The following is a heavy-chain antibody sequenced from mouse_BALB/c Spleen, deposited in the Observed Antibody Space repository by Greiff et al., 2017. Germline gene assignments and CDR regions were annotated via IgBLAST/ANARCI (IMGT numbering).Heavy chain of an antibody. V-gene: IGHV5-12-2*01. J-gene: IGHJ2*01. CDR1: GFTFSSYT. Sequence: EVQGVESGGGLVQPGGSLKLSCAASGFTFSSYTMSWVRQTPEKRLEWVAYISNGGGSTYYPDTVKGRFTISRDNAKNTLYLQMSSLKSEDTAMYYCARHYYGSSYRVYFDYWGQGTTLKVSS. CDR3: ARHYYGSSYRVYFDY. CDR2: ISNGGGST. D-gene: IGHD1-1*01.